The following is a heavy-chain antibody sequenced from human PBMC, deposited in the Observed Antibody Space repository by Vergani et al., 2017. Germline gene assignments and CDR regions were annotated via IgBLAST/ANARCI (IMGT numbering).Heavy chain of an antibody. Sequence: QVQLVESGGGVVQPGRSLRLSCAASGFTFNQYGMHWVRQAPDKGLEWVAVTWYDGNNKQYADSVKGRFTISRDNSNRTMYLQMNSLRDDDTGVYYCARHLRLLYNRFDPWGQGTLVTVSS. V-gene: IGHV3-33*01. CDR2: TWYDGNNK. CDR3: ARHLRLLYNRFDP. CDR1: GFTFNQYG. J-gene: IGHJ5*02. D-gene: IGHD1-14*01.